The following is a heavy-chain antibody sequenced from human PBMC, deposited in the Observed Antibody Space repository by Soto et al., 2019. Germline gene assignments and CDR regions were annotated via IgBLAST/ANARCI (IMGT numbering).Heavy chain of an antibody. CDR3: AGPGAVAGIRYPFDY. CDR1: GGTFSSYA. V-gene: IGHV1-69*13. Sequence: SVKVPCKASGGTFSSYAISWVRQAPGQGLEWIGGIIPIFGTANYAQKFQGRVTITADESTSSAYMELSSLRSEDTAVYYCAGPGAVAGIRYPFDYWGRG. J-gene: IGHJ4*02. D-gene: IGHD6-19*01. CDR2: IIPIFGTA.